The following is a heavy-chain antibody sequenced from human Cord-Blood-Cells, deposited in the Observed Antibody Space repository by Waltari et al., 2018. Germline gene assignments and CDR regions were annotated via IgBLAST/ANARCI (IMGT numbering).Heavy chain of an antibody. CDR1: GYTFTTYA. Sequence: QVQLVQSGSELKKPGASVKGSCQASGYTFTTYAMNWVRQAPGQGLEWMGWINTNTGNPTYAQGFTGRFVFSLDTSVSTAYLQISSLKAEDTAVYYCARDQTDYYDSSGYYYYWGQGTLVTVSS. D-gene: IGHD3-22*01. CDR3: ARDQTDYYDSSGYYYY. CDR2: INTNTGNP. J-gene: IGHJ4*02. V-gene: IGHV7-4-1*02.